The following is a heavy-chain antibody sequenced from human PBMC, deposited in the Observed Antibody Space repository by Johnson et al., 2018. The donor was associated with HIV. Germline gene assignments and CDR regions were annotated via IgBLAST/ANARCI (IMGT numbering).Heavy chain of an antibody. CDR2: ISGDGGST. CDR1: GFTFTSYA. Sequence: VQLVESGGGLVQPGGSLRLSCAASGFTFTSYAMKWVRQAPGKGLEWVSAISGDGGSTSYADSVKGRFTISRDNSKNTLYLQMNSLRAEDTAVYYCARELGRGWGETAEAFDIWGQGTMVTVAS. J-gene: IGHJ3*02. CDR3: ARELGRGWGETAEAFDI. D-gene: IGHD6-19*01. V-gene: IGHV3-23*04.